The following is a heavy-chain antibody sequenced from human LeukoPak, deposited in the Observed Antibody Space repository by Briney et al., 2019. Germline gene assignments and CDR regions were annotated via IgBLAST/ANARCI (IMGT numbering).Heavy chain of an antibody. V-gene: IGHV3-7*01. CDR2: MNQDGSAI. CDR1: GFTFSRHW. CDR3: ARTVPGHPDDYFDY. J-gene: IGHJ4*02. Sequence: GGSLRLSCAASGFTFSRHWMSWVRQAPGKGLERVAHMNQDGSAIYSIDSVKGRFTISGDNDKNSLYLHMSGLTVADTAVYYCARTVPGHPDDYFDYWGQGTLVTVSP. D-gene: IGHD6-19*01.